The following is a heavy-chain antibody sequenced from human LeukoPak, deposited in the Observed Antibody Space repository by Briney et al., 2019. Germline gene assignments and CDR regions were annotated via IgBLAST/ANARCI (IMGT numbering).Heavy chain of an antibody. V-gene: IGHV4-59*01. Sequence: PSETLSLTCTVSGGSISSYYWSWIRQPPGKGLEWIGYIYHSGSTNYNPSLKSRVTISVDTSKNQFSLKLSSVTAADTAVYYCARGIVVVPAAGAWFDPWGQGTLVTVSS. CDR1: GGSISSYY. CDR2: IYHSGST. CDR3: ARGIVVVPAAGAWFDP. J-gene: IGHJ5*02. D-gene: IGHD2-2*01.